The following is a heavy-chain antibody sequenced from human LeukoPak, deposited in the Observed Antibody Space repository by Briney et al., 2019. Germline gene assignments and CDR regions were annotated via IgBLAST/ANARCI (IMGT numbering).Heavy chain of an antibody. V-gene: IGHV4-34*01. J-gene: IGHJ4*02. Sequence: SETLSLTCAVYGGSFSGYYWSWIRQPPGKGLEWIGEVNHSGSTNYNPSLKSRVTISVDTSKNQFSLKLSSVTAADTAVYYCARRHSSGWYGGYYWGQGTLVTVSS. CDR3: ARRHSSGWYGGYY. CDR2: VNHSGST. D-gene: IGHD6-19*01. CDR1: GGSFSGYY.